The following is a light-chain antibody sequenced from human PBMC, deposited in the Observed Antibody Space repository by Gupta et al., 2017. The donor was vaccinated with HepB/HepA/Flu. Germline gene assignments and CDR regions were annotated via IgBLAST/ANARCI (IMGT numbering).Light chain of an antibody. J-gene: IGLJ3*02. V-gene: IGLV1-47*01. CDR1: SSNIGTNY. Sequence: QSVLTQPPSASGTPGQRVTISCSGSSSNIGTNYVYWYQQLPETAPKLLIYRNNQRPSGVPDRFSGSNSSTSASLAISGLRSEDEAEYFCAAWDDSLSGSWVFGGGTKLTVL. CDR2: RNN. CDR3: AAWDDSLSGSWV.